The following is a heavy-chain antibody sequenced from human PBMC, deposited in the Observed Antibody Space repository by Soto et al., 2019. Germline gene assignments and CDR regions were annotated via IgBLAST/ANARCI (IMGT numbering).Heavy chain of an antibody. V-gene: IGHV4-59*01. J-gene: IGHJ4*02. CDR3: ARALTEYYYDSSGPPRYFDY. D-gene: IGHD3-22*01. CDR1: GGSISSYY. Sequence: SETLSLTCTASGGSISSYYWSWILQPPEKGLEWIGYIYYSGSTNYNPSLKSRVTISVDTSKNQFSLKLSSVTAADTAVYYCARALTEYYYDSSGPPRYFDYWGQGTLVTVSS. CDR2: IYYSGST.